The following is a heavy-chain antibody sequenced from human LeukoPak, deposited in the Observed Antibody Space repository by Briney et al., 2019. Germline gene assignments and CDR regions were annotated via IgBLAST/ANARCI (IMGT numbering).Heavy chain of an antibody. Sequence: PGGSLRLSCAASGFTFSSYAMNWVRQAPGKGLEWVSVSGSGGSTYYADSVKGRFTISRDNAKNSLYLQMNSLRADDTAVYYCARDYSSSSGKHAFDIWGQGTMITVSS. D-gene: IGHD6-13*01. CDR2: SGSGGST. CDR1: GFTFSSYA. V-gene: IGHV3-23*01. J-gene: IGHJ3*02. CDR3: ARDYSSSSGKHAFDI.